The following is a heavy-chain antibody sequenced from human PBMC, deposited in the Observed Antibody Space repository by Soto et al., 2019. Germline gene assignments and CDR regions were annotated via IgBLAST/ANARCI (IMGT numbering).Heavy chain of an antibody. D-gene: IGHD3-10*01. J-gene: IGHJ3*02. V-gene: IGHV4-59*01. CDR1: GGSISSYY. CDR3: ARRVTMVRGVIMIDAFDI. CDR2: IYYSGST. Sequence: RSLTCTVSGGSISSYYWTWIRQPPGKGLEWIGYIYYSGSTNYNPSLKSRVTISVDTSKNQFSLKLSSVTAADTAVYYCARRVTMVRGVIMIDAFDIWGQGTMVTVSS.